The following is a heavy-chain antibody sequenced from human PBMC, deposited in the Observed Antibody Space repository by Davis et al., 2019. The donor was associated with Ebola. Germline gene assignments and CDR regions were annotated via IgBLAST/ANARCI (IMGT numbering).Heavy chain of an antibody. Sequence: PGGSLRLSCAASGFTFSSYSMNWVRQAPGKGLEWVSSISSSSSYIYYADSVKGRFTISRDNAKNSLYLQMNSLRDEDTAVYYCAKGGARYFYHYYGMDVWGQGTTVTVSS. J-gene: IGHJ6*02. CDR2: ISSSSSYI. CDR3: AKGGARYFYHYYGMDV. V-gene: IGHV3-21*01. D-gene: IGHD2/OR15-2a*01. CDR1: GFTFSSYS.